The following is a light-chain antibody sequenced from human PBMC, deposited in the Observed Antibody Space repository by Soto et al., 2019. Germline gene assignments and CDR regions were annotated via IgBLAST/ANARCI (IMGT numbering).Light chain of an antibody. CDR3: NSQTTSGIRV. Sequence: QSALTQPASVSGSPGQSITISCTGTSTDVGDSNHVPWYQHHPGKAPKLIIYEVSYRPSGVSNRFSGSKSAYTASLTISGLQAEDEADYYCNSQTTSGIRVFGTGTKLTVL. CDR2: EVS. V-gene: IGLV2-14*01. J-gene: IGLJ1*01. CDR1: STDVGDSNH.